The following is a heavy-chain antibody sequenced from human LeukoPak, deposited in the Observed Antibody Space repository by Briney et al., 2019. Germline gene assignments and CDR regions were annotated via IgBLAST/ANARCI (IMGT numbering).Heavy chain of an antibody. CDR1: GGSISSYY. D-gene: IGHD6-13*01. CDR3: ARHVYRSSWYYYFDY. CDR2: IYYSGST. J-gene: IGHJ4*02. Sequence: SETLSLTCTVSGGSISSYYGSWIRQPPGKGLEWIGYIYYSGSTNYNPSLKSRVTISVDTSKNRFSLKLSSVTAADTAVYYCARHVYRSSWYYYFDYWGQGTLVTVSS. V-gene: IGHV4-59*08.